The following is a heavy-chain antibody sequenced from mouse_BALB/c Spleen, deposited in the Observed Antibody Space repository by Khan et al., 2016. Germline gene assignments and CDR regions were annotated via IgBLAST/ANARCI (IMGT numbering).Heavy chain of an antibody. CDR1: GYSITSDYA. Sequence: EVQLQESGPGLVKPSQSLSLTCTVTGYSITSDYAWNWILPFPGNKLEWMGYLSYSGSTSYNPSLKSRISITRDTSKNPFFLQLNYVTTEDTATYYCARSYGYRGFAYWGQGTLVTVSA. CDR2: LSYSGST. D-gene: IGHD2-2*01. V-gene: IGHV3-2*02. J-gene: IGHJ3*01. CDR3: ARSYGYRGFAY.